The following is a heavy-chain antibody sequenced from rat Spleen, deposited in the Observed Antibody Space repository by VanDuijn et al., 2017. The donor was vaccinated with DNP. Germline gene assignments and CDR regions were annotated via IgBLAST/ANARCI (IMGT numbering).Heavy chain of an antibody. CDR1: GFSLTSYG. D-gene: IGHD1-5*01. V-gene: IGHV2S12*01. CDR3: TKGQLDFDY. CDR2: ISSGGST. J-gene: IGHJ2*01. Sequence: QVQLKESGPGLVQPSQTLSLTCTVSGFSLTSYGVSWVRQPPGKGLEWIAAISSGGSTYYNSALKSRLSISRDTSKSQVFLKMNSLQTEDTAIYFCTKGQLDFDYWGQGVMVTVSS.